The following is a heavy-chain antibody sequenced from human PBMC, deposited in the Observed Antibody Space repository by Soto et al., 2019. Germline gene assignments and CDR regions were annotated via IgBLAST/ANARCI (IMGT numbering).Heavy chain of an antibody. Sequence: QVQLVESGGGLVKPGGSLRLSCAASGFTFSDYYMSWIRQAPGKGLEWVSYISSSSSYTNYADSVKGRFTISRDNAKNSLYLQMNSLRAEDTAVYYCARSLWSQEDDYWGQGTLVTVSS. CDR2: ISSSSSYT. J-gene: IGHJ4*02. CDR3: ARSLWSQEDDY. CDR1: GFTFSDYY. D-gene: IGHD3-10*01. V-gene: IGHV3-11*06.